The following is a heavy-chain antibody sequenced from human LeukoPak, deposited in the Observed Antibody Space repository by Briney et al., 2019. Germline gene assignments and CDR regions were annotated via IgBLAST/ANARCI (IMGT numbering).Heavy chain of an antibody. D-gene: IGHD6-13*01. Sequence: GESPKISCKGSGYSFTSYWIGWVRQMPGKGLEWMGIIYPGDSDTRYSPSFQGQVTISADKSISTAYLQWSSLKAPDTAMYYCARVEQDSSSWYVYWGQGTLVTVSS. J-gene: IGHJ4*02. CDR3: ARVEQDSSSWYVY. CDR1: GYSFTSYW. V-gene: IGHV5-51*01. CDR2: IYPGDSDT.